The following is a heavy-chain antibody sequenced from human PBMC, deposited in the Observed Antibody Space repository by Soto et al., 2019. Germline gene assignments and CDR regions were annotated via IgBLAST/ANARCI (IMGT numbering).Heavy chain of an antibody. D-gene: IGHD4-17*01. CDR1: GLTFTSSS. CDR3: ARRLATTVSALGY. J-gene: IGHJ4*02. CDR2: ISENGDIQ. Sequence: PGWALRLSCTAAGLTFTSSSFRWVRQAPGKGLEWVAVISENGDIQYSTESVRGRFLISRDSSKNTVYLQMNSLRPEDTGVYFCARRLATTVSALGYWGQGALVTGSS. V-gene: IGHV3-30-3*01.